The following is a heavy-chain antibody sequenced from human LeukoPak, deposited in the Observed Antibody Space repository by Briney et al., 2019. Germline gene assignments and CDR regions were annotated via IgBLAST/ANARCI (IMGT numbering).Heavy chain of an antibody. CDR2: MNPNSGNT. V-gene: IGHV1-8*01. Sequence: ASVKVSCKASGYTFTSYDINWVRQATGQGLEWMGWMNPNSGNTGYAQKFQGRVTMTRDMSTSTVYMELSSLRSEDTAVYYCARGQQWLVEVWFDPWGQGTLVTVSS. J-gene: IGHJ5*02. CDR1: GYTFTSYD. CDR3: ARGQQWLVEVWFDP. D-gene: IGHD6-19*01.